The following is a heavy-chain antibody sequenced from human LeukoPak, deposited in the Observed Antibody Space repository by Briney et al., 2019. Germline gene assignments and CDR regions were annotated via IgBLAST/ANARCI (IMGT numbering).Heavy chain of an antibody. CDR3: ASIKSSGYDPLGHGLDY. CDR2: FDPEDGET. CDR1: GYTLTELS. Sequence: ASVKVSCKVSGYTLTELSMHWVRQAPGKGLEWMGGFDPEDGETIYAQKFQGRVTMTEDTSTDTAYMELSSLRSEDTAVYYCASIKSSGYDPLGHGLDYWGQGTLVTVSS. V-gene: IGHV1-24*01. D-gene: IGHD5-12*01. J-gene: IGHJ4*02.